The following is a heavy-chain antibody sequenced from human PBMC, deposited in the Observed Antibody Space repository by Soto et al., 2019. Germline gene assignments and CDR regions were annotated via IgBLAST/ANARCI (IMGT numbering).Heavy chain of an antibody. CDR3: TRGRGYDILTGHFDS. D-gene: IGHD3-9*01. Sequence: SVKVSCKASGDTFSSYSITWVRQAPGQGLEWMGGIIPFFNTANYAQKFHDRVTIAADESSTTVYMELSSLTSEDTAVFYCTRGRGYDILTGHFDSWGQGTLVTVSS. CDR2: IIPFFNTA. CDR1: GDTFSSYS. J-gene: IGHJ4*02. V-gene: IGHV1-69*13.